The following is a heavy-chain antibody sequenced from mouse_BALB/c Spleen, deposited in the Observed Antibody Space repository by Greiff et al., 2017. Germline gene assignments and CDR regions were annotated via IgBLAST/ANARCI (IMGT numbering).Heavy chain of an antibody. CDR2: ILPGSGST. V-gene: IGHV1-9*01. CDR1: GYTFSSYW. D-gene: IGHD2-3*01. Sequence: QVQLKQSGAELMKPGASVKISCKATGYTFSSYWIEWVKQRPGHGLEWIGEILPGSGSTNYNEKFKGKATFTADTSSNTAYMQLSSLTSEDSAVYYCARSMTSYAMDYWGQGTSVTVSS. J-gene: IGHJ4*01. CDR3: ARSMTSYAMDY.